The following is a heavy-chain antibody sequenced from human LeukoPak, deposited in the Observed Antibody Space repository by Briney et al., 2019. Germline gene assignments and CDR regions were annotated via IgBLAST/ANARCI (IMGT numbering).Heavy chain of an antibody. Sequence: SGRSLRLSCAASGFTFSSYAMHWVRQAPGKGLEWVAVISYDGSNKYYADSVKGRFTISRDNSKNTLYLQMNSLRAEDTAVYYCAKGILEDFWSGYWGDFDYWGQGTLVTVSS. CDR2: ISYDGSNK. CDR1: GFTFSSYA. D-gene: IGHD3-3*01. J-gene: IGHJ4*02. V-gene: IGHV3-30-3*01. CDR3: AKGILEDFWSGYWGDFDY.